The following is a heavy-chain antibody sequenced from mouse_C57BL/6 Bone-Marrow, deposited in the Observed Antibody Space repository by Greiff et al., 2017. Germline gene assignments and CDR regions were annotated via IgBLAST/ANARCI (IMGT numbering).Heavy chain of an antibody. CDR2: IYPGDGDP. D-gene: IGHD2-4*01. CDR3: ARIYYDYLVYAMDY. J-gene: IGHJ4*01. CDR1: GYAFSSSW. Sequence: VQLQQSGPELVKPGASVKISCKASGYAFSSSWMNWVTQRPGKGLEWIGRIYPGDGDPNSNWKFKGKATLPADNSSSTAYMQLSSLTSEDSAVYCCARIYYDYLVYAMDYWGQGTSVTVSS. V-gene: IGHV1-82*01.